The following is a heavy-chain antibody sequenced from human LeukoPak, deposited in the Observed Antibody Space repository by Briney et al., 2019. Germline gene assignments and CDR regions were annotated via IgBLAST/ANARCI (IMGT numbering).Heavy chain of an antibody. CDR2: IYPGDSDT. D-gene: IGHD3-22*01. Sequence: KAGESLKISCKGSGYSFSSYWIGWVRQMPGKGLEWLGIIYPGDSDTRYSPSFQGQVTISADKSISTAYLQWSSLKASDTATYYCARLMDYDSSGYFDYWGQGTLVTVSS. CDR3: ARLMDYDSSGYFDY. J-gene: IGHJ4*02. V-gene: IGHV5-51*01. CDR1: GYSFSSYW.